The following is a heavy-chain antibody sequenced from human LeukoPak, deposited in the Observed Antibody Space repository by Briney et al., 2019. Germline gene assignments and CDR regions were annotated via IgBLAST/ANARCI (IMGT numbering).Heavy chain of an antibody. D-gene: IGHD3-22*01. V-gene: IGHV4-59*01. Sequence: SGTLSLACTVSGGSISSYYWSWIRQPPGKGLEWIGYIYYSGSTNYNPSLKSRVTISVDTSKKQFSLKLSSVTTADTAVYYCARDEGSGYFDYWGQGTLVTVSS. J-gene: IGHJ4*02. CDR2: IYYSGST. CDR1: GGSISSYY. CDR3: ARDEGSGYFDY.